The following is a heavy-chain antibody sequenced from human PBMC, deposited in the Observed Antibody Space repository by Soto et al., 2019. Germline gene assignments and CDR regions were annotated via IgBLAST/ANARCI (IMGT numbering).Heavy chain of an antibody. Sequence: PSETLSLTCAVYGGSFSGYYLSWIRQPPGKGLEWIGEINHSGSTNYNPFLKSRVTISVDTSKNQFALKLSSVTAADTAVYYCARGRRFGAFDIWGQGTMVTVSS. CDR3: ARGRRFGAFDI. CDR1: GGSFSGYY. J-gene: IGHJ3*02. D-gene: IGHD3-3*01. V-gene: IGHV4-34*01. CDR2: INHSGST.